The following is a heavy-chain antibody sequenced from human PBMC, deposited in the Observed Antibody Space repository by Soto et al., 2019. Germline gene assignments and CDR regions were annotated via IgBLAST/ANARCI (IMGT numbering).Heavy chain of an antibody. CDR3: ARSAGITGTTGYYYGMDV. CDR1: GYTFTGYY. V-gene: IGHV1-2*04. J-gene: IGHJ6*02. Sequence: ASVKVSCKASGYTFTGYYMHWVRQAPGQGLEWMGWINPNSGGTNYAQKFQGWVTMTRDTSISTAYMELSRLRSDDTAVYYCARSAGITGTTGYYYGMDVWGQGTTVPVSS. CDR2: INPNSGGT. D-gene: IGHD1-7*01.